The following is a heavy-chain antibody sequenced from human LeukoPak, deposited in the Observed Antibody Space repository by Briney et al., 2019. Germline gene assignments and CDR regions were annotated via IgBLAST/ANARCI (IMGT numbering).Heavy chain of an antibody. Sequence: PSETLSLTCTVSGGSISSYYWSWIRQPPAKGLEWIGYIYYSGSTNYNPSLKSRVTISVDTSKNQFSLKLSSVTAADTAVYYCARDTMTDAFDIWGQGTMVTVSS. J-gene: IGHJ3*02. V-gene: IGHV4-59*01. CDR3: ARDTMTDAFDI. D-gene: IGHD3-22*01. CDR1: GGSISSYY. CDR2: IYYSGST.